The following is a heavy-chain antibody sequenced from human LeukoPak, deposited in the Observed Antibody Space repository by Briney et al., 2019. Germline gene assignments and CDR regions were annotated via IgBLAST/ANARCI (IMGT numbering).Heavy chain of an antibody. J-gene: IGHJ5*02. D-gene: IGHD3-22*01. V-gene: IGHV4-61*05. CDR3: ASRGPYYDSSGPGWFDP. CDR2: IYYSGST. Sequence: SETLSLTCTVSGGSISSSSYYWGWIRQPPGKGLEWIGYIYYSGSTNYNPSLKSRVTISVDTSKNQFSLKLSSVTAADTAVYYCASRGPYYDSSGPGWFDPWGQGTLVTVSS. CDR1: GGSISSSSYY.